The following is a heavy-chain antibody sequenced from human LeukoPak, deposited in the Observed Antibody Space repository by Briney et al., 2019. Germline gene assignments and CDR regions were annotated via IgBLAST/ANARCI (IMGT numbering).Heavy chain of an antibody. J-gene: IGHJ4*02. CDR2: ITGSSTFI. D-gene: IGHD2-2*01. CDR1: GFTFSTYR. Sequence: GGSLRLSCVASGFTFSTYRMNWVPQAPGKGLEGISSITGSSTFIYHADSVKGRFTISTDNAKNSLYLQMNSLRAEDTAVYYCATEGTNYARDYWGQGTLVTVSS. V-gene: IGHV3-21*01. CDR3: ATEGTNYARDY.